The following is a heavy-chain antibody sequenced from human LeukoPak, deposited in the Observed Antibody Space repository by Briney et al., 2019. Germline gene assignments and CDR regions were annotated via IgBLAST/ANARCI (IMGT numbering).Heavy chain of an antibody. CDR1: GDSISSSNYY. CDR2: ISYRGNT. Sequence: SETLSLTCTVSGDSISSSNYYWGWIRQPRGKGLEWIGSISYRGNTYYSSSLKSRVTISVDMSKNQFSLRLSSMTAADRAVYYCARGQLALYYYNALDVWGQGTTVTVSS. J-gene: IGHJ6*02. V-gene: IGHV4-39*01. D-gene: IGHD1-1*01. CDR3: ARGQLALYYYNALDV.